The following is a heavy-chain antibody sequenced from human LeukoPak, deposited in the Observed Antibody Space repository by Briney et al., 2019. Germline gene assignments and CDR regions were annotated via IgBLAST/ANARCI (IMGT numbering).Heavy chain of an antibody. J-gene: IGHJ4*02. Sequence: SETLSLTCSVSGGSVSSSYYGGWIRQPPGKRLEWIGSIYYSGSTYYSPSLKSRVTISVDTSKNQFSLKLSSVTAADTAVYYCARGTTPAAGAYWGQGTLVTVSS. D-gene: IGHD1-7*01. CDR2: IYYSGST. V-gene: IGHV4-39*01. CDR3: ARGTTPAAGAY. CDR1: GGSVSSSYY.